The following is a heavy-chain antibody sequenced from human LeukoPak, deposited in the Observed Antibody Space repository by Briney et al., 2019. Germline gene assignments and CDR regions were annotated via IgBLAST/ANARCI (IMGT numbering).Heavy chain of an antibody. D-gene: IGHD3-10*02. J-gene: IGHJ6*04. V-gene: IGHV3-21*01. CDR2: ISSSSSYI. CDR1: GSTFSSYS. Sequence: GGSLRLSCAASGSTFSSYSMNWVRQAPGKGLEWVSSISSSSSYIYYADSVKGRFTISRDNAKNSLYLQMNSLRAEDTAVYYCAELGITMIGGVWGKGTTVTISS. CDR3: AELGITMIGGV.